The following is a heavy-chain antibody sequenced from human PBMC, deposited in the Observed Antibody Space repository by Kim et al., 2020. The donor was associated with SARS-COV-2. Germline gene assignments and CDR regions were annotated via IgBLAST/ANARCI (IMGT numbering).Heavy chain of an antibody. CDR1: GYTFTSYD. V-gene: IGHV1-8*01. CDR2: MNPNSGNT. CDR3: ARDLYYYDSSGYYRRRFDY. J-gene: IGHJ4*02. D-gene: IGHD3-22*01. Sequence: ASVKVSCKASGYTFTSYDINWVRQATGQGLEWMGWMNPNSGNTGYAQKFQGRVTMTRNTSISTAYMELSSLRSEDTAVYYCARDLYYYDSSGYYRRRFDYWGQGTLVTVSS.